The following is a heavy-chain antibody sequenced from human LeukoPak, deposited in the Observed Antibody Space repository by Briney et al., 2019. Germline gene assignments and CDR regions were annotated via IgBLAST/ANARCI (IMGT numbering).Heavy chain of an antibody. Sequence: GGSLRLSCAASGFTFSNYYMSWVRQAPGKGLEWVSAISGSGGTTYYADSVKGRFTISRDNSKNTLYLQMNSLRAEDTAVYYCAKAVIAYYGMDVWGQGTTVTVSS. J-gene: IGHJ6*02. D-gene: IGHD3-22*01. CDR2: ISGSGGTT. V-gene: IGHV3-23*01. CDR3: AKAVIAYYGMDV. CDR1: GFTFSNYY.